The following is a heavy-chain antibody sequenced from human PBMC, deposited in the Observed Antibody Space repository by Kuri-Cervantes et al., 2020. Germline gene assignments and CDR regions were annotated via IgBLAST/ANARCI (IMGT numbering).Heavy chain of an antibody. J-gene: IGHJ4*02. V-gene: IGHV3-23*01. CDR3: AKETVGSACFDY. CDR2: ISGSGDST. D-gene: IGHD1-26*01. Sequence: GESLKISCAASGFAFSSYAMSWVRQAPGKGLEWVSAISGSGDSTYYADSVKGRFTISRDNSNTTLYLQLNSLRAEGTAVYYCAKETVGSACFDYWGQGTLVTVSS. CDR1: GFAFSSYA.